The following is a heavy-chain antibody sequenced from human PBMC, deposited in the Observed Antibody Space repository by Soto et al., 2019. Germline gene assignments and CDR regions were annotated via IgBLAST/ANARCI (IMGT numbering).Heavy chain of an antibody. CDR3: ARDLVGALDAFDI. D-gene: IGHD1-26*01. V-gene: IGHV3-53*01. CDR2: IYSGGST. J-gene: IGHJ3*02. Sequence: LRLSCAASGFTFSSNYMSWVRQAPGKGLEWVSVIYSGGSTYYADSVKGRFTISRDNSKNTLYLQMNSLRAEDTAVYYCARDLVGALDAFDIWGQGTMVTVSS. CDR1: GFTFSSNY.